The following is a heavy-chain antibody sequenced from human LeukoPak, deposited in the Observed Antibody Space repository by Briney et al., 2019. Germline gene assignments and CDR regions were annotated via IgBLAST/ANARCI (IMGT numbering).Heavy chain of an antibody. CDR2: IYHSGST. CDR3: ARSYDSSGYKEFDY. D-gene: IGHD3-22*01. Sequence: PSETLSLTCAVSGDSISSGGYSWSWIRQPPGKGLEWIGYIYHSGSTYYNPSLKSRVTMSVDRSKNQFSLKLSSVTAADTAVYYCARSYDSSGYKEFDYWGQGTLVTVSS. J-gene: IGHJ4*02. CDR1: GDSISSGGYS. V-gene: IGHV4-30-2*01.